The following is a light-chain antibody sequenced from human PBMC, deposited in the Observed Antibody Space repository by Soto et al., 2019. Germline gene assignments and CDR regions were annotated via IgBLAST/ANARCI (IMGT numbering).Light chain of an antibody. Sequence: EIVLTQSPGTLSLSPGERVTLSCRASQSVSRSYLAWYQQKPGQAPRLLIYVASSRATGIPDRFSGSGSGTDFTLTISRLEPEDFAVYYCQQCGDSPYTFGQGTKREIK. CDR2: VAS. J-gene: IGKJ2*01. CDR1: QSVSRSY. CDR3: QQCGDSPYT. V-gene: IGKV3-20*01.